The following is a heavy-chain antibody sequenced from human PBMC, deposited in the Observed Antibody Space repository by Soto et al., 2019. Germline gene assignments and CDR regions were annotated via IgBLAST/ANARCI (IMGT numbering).Heavy chain of an antibody. D-gene: IGHD6-6*01. CDR3: ARGRGSQSYYYYGMDV. V-gene: IGHV4-34*01. CDR1: GGSFSGYY. CDR2: INHSGST. J-gene: IGHJ6*02. Sequence: SETLSLTCAVYGGSFSGYYWSWIRQPPGKGLEWIGEINHSGSTNYNPSLKSRVTISVDTSKNQFSLKLSSVTAADTAVYYCARGRGSQSYYYYGMDVWGQGTTVTVSS.